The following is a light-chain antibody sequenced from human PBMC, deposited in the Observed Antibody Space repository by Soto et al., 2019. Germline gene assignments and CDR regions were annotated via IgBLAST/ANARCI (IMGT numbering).Light chain of an antibody. CDR1: QSISSY. J-gene: IGKJ2*01. Sequence: DIQMTQPPSSLSAPVGDRVTITCRASQSISSYLNWYQQKPGKAPKLLIYAASSLQSGVPSRFSGSGSGTDFTLTISSLQPEDFATYYCQQSYSTPHTFGQGTKLDIK. CDR3: QQSYSTPHT. CDR2: AAS. V-gene: IGKV1-39*01.